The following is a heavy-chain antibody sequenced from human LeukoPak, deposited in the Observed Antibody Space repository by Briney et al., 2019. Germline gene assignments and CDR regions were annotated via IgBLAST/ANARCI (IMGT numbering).Heavy chain of an antibody. CDR2: IYSGGST. V-gene: IGHV3-NL1*01. Sequence: GGSLRLSCAASGFTFSSYGIHWVRQAPGKGLEWVSVIYSGGSTYYADSVKGRFTISRDNSKNTLYLQMNSLRAEDTAVYYCAGSYCSGGSCPRGYYYYMDVWGKGTTVTISS. CDR1: GFTFSSYG. D-gene: IGHD2-15*01. CDR3: AGSYCSGGSCPRGYYYYMDV. J-gene: IGHJ6*03.